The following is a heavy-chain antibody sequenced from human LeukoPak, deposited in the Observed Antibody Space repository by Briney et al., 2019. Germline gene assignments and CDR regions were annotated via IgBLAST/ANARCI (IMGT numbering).Heavy chain of an antibody. D-gene: IGHD4-17*01. V-gene: IGHV4-59*01. J-gene: IGHJ3*02. CDR1: GGSISSYY. CDR2: IYYSGST. CDR3: ARDIVYGDYRDAFDI. Sequence: SETLSLTCTVSGGSISSYYWSWIRQPPGKGLEWIGYIYYSGSTNCNPSLKSRVTISVDTSKNQFSLKLSSVTAADTAVYYCARDIVYGDYRDAFDIWGQGTMVTVSS.